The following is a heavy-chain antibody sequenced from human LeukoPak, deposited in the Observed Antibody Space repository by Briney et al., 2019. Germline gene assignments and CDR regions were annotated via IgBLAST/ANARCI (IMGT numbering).Heavy chain of an antibody. J-gene: IGHJ6*03. D-gene: IGHD1-14*01. Sequence: ASVKVSCKASGYTFTTYAISWVRQAPGQGLEWMGWISGYTGNTNYAQHLQGRVTMTTDTSTNTAYMELRSLRSDDTAVYYCARGQITGTFGYFYYYMDVWGKGTTVTVS. CDR3: ARGQITGTFGYFYYYMDV. CDR1: GYTFTTYA. V-gene: IGHV1-18*01. CDR2: ISGYTGNT.